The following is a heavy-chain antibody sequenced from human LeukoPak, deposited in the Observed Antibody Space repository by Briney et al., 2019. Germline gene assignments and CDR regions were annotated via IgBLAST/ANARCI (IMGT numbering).Heavy chain of an antibody. J-gene: IGHJ4*02. Sequence: GGSLRLSCAASGFTFSSYAMSWVRQAPGKGLEWVSAISGSGGSTYYADSVKGRFTISRDNSKNTLYLQVNSLRAEDTAMYYCAKDLGYSYGYVDYWGQGALVTVSS. V-gene: IGHV3-23*01. CDR2: ISGSGGST. CDR3: AKDLGYSYGYVDY. D-gene: IGHD5-18*01. CDR1: GFTFSSYA.